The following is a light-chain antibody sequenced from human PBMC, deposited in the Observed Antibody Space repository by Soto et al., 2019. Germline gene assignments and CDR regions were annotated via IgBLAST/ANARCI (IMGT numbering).Light chain of an antibody. V-gene: IGLV2-14*01. CDR1: SSDVGLYDF. CDR3: SSYTSSSTLEV. Sequence: QSVLTQPASVSGSPGQSITISCTGTSSDVGLYDFVSWYQQHPGKAPKLLIYEVTYRPSGVSSRFSGSKSGNTASLTISGLQAEDEAEYYCSSYTSSSTLEVFGTGTKVTVL. CDR2: EVT. J-gene: IGLJ1*01.